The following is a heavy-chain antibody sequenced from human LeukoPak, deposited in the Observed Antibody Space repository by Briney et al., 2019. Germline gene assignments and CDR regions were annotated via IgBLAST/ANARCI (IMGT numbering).Heavy chain of an antibody. Sequence: SVKVSCKASGGTFSSYAISWVRQAPGQGLEWMGGIIPIFGTANYAQKFQGRVTITADESTSTAYMELSSLRSEDTAVYYCARARPGFSDFDYWGQGTLVTVSS. V-gene: IGHV1-69*13. CDR1: GGTFSSYA. CDR3: ARARPGFSDFDY. D-gene: IGHD3-10*01. J-gene: IGHJ4*02. CDR2: IIPIFGTA.